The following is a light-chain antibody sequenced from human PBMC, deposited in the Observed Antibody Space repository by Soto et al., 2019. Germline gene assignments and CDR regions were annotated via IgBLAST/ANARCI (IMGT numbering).Light chain of an antibody. CDR3: CSYAGSSTFV. J-gene: IGLJ1*01. Sequence: QSALTQPASVSGSPGPSITISCTGTSSDVGSYNLVSWYQHHPGKAPKLMIYEGSERPSGVSNRFSGSKSGNTASLTISELQAEDEADYYCCSYAGSSTFVFGTGTKLTVL. V-gene: IGLV2-23*01. CDR1: SSDVGSYNL. CDR2: EGS.